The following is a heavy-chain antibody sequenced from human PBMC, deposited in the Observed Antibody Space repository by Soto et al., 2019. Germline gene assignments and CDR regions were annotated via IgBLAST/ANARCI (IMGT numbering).Heavy chain of an antibody. CDR1: GFTFSSFG. CDR3: AKAARTTTLYNFDF. D-gene: IGHD1-1*01. J-gene: IGHJ4*02. Sequence: EVQLLESGGALVQPGGSLRLSCAASGFTFSSFGMNWVRQAPGKGLEWVSHISDSGATTFHADSVKGRFTVSRDNSKNTLFLQMNSLRAEDTAVYYCAKAARTTTLYNFDFWGQGTLVTVSS. CDR2: ISDSGATT. V-gene: IGHV3-23*01.